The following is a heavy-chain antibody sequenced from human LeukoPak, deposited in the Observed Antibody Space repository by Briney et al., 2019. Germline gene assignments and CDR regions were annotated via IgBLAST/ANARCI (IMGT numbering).Heavy chain of an antibody. V-gene: IGHV3-11*01. CDR1: GFTFSNAW. Sequence: GGSLRLSCAASGFTFSNAWMSWVGQAPGKGLEWVSYISHRVSDVQYADSVKGRFTISRDNARNSLYLQMNGLRAEDTAVYYCARDDPTFDSSGYAADDAFDIWGRGTMVIVS. CDR2: ISHRVSDV. CDR3: ARDDPTFDSSGYAADDAFDI. J-gene: IGHJ3*02. D-gene: IGHD3-22*01.